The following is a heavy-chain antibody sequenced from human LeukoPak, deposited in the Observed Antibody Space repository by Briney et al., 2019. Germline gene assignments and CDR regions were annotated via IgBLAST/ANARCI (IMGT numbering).Heavy chain of an antibody. J-gene: IGHJ6*03. CDR3: ARTPSIIWYYYYMDV. CDR2: ISAYNGNT. V-gene: IGHV1-18*01. D-gene: IGHD3-16*01. CDR1: GYTFTSYG. Sequence: GASVKVSCKASGYTFTSYGISWVRQAPGQGLEWMGWISAYNGNTNYAQKLQGRVTMTTDTSTSTAYMELRSLRSDDTAVYYCARTPSIIWYYYYMDVWGKGTTVTVSS.